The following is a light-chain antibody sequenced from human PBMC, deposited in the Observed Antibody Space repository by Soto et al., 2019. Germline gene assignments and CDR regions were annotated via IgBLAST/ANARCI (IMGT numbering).Light chain of an antibody. CDR2: DAS. V-gene: IGKV3-11*01. CDR1: RSVSAS. Sequence: EIVLTQSPATLSLSPGERATLSCRASRSVSASLAWYQLKPGQAPRLLIYDASNRATDIPARFSGSGSGTDFTLTISSLEPEDFAVYYCQQYDDSARYKFGQGTNLDIK. CDR3: QQYDDSARYK. J-gene: IGKJ2*01.